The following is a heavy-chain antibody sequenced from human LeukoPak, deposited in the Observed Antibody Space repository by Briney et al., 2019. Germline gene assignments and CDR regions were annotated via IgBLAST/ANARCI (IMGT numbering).Heavy chain of an antibody. CDR3: ARELPDLIDALDV. D-gene: IGHD2-21*01. V-gene: IGHV1-2*02. CDR2: INPNSGGT. CDR1: GYTFTYYY. J-gene: IGHJ3*01. Sequence: ASVKVSCKASGYTFTYYYIHWVRQAPGQGLEWMGWINPNSGGTHFAQKFQGRVTMTRDTSISTAYMELSSLRSDDTAVYYCARELPDLIDALDVWGQGTMVTVSS.